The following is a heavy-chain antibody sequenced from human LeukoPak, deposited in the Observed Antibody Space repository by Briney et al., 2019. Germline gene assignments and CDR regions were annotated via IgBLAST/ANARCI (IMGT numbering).Heavy chain of an antibody. Sequence: GASVKVSCKASGYTFTRFAVHWVRQAPGQRLEWMGWINAGNGNTKYSQKFQGRVTITRDTSASTAYMELSSLRSEDTAVYYCARDPQWFGELFSPLYGMDVWGQGTTVTVSS. V-gene: IGHV1-3*01. D-gene: IGHD3-10*01. CDR3: ARDPQWFGELFSPLYGMDV. J-gene: IGHJ6*02. CDR1: GYTFTRFA. CDR2: INAGNGNT.